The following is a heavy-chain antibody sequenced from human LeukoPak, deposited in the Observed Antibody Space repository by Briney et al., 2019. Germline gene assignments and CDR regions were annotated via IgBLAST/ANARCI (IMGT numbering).Heavy chain of an antibody. CDR3: ARGLGSCYSSICDYFNY. D-gene: IGHD2-15*01. CDR2: IYTSGST. J-gene: IGHJ4*02. Sequence: SETLSLTCTVSGGSISSYYWSWIRQPAGKGLEWIGRIYTSGSTNYNPSLKSRVTMPVDTSKNQFSLKLSSVTAADTAVYYCARGLGSCYSSICDYFNYWGQGTLVTVSS. CDR1: GGSISSYY. V-gene: IGHV4-4*07.